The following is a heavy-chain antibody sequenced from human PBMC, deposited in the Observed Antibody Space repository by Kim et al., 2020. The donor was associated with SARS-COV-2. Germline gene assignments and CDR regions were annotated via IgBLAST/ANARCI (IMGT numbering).Heavy chain of an antibody. Sequence: GGSLRLSCAASGFTFDDYAMHWVRQAPGKGLEWVSGISWNSGSIGYADSVKGRFTISRDNAKNSLYLQMNSLRAEDTALYYCAKDMSPFVAVAGTFPSHNWFAPWGQGTLVTVSS. CDR1: GFTFDDYA. J-gene: IGHJ5*02. D-gene: IGHD6-19*01. CDR2: ISWNSGSI. V-gene: IGHV3-9*01. CDR3: AKDMSPFVAVAGTFPSHNWFAP.